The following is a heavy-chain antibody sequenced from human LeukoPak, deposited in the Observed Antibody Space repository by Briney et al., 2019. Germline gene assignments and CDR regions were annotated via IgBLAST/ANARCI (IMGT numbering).Heavy chain of an antibody. J-gene: IGHJ4*02. V-gene: IGHV3-23*01. Sequence: GGSLRLTCAASGFTFSYYAMSWVRQAPGKGLEWVSAISGGGGNTYYADSVKGRFTISRDNSKNTLYLHMNSLRVEDTAIYYCAKDIWSGYYYFDYWGQGTLVTVSS. D-gene: IGHD3-3*01. CDR3: AKDIWSGYYYFDY. CDR2: ISGGGGNT. CDR1: GFTFSYYA.